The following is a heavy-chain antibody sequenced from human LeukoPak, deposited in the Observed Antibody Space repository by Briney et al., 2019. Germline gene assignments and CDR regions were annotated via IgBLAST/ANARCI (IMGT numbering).Heavy chain of an antibody. Sequence: GGSLRLSCAAPGFTLSAYYMSWIRQAPGKGLEWVSYISSSGSTIYYADSVKGRFTISRDNAKNSLYLQMNSLRAEDTAVYYCARDIGVVTSGYFDYWGQGTLVTVSS. D-gene: IGHD2-21*02. CDR3: ARDIGVVTSGYFDY. V-gene: IGHV3-11*04. J-gene: IGHJ4*02. CDR2: ISSSGSTI. CDR1: GFTLSAYY.